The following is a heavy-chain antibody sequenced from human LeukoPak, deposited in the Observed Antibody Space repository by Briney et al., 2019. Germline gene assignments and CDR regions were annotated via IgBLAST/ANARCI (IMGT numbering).Heavy chain of an antibody. V-gene: IGHV1-69*01. CDR1: GGTFSSYA. CDR2: IIPIFGTA. J-gene: IGHJ4*02. Sequence: SVKVSCKASGGTFSSYAISWVRQAPGQGLEWMGGIIPIFGTANYAQKFQGRVTITADESTSTAYKELSSLRSEDTAVYYCARDGYSGYDASIWGQGTLVTVSS. CDR3: ARDGYSGYDASI. D-gene: IGHD5-12*01.